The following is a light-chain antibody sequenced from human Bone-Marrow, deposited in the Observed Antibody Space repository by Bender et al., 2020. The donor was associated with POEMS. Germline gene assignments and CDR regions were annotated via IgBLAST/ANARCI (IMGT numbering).Light chain of an antibody. V-gene: IGLV2-18*01. J-gene: IGLJ3*02. CDR1: SSDVGSYDR. CDR2: EVN. CDR3: QAWDGYTLV. Sequence: QSALTQPASVSGSPGQSVTISCTGTSSDVGSYDRVSWYQQPPGTAPKLIIYEVNKRHSGVPDRFSGSNSGNTATLTISGAQAMDEADYYCQAWDGYTLVFGGGTKLTVL.